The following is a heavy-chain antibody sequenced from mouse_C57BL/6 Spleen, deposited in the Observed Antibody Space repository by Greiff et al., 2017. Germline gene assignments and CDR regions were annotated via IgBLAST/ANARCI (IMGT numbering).Heavy chain of an antibody. J-gene: IGHJ4*01. V-gene: IGHV5-16*01. CDR3: ARAYYDYEYYAMGY. D-gene: IGHD2-4*01. CDR2: INHYGSTT. Sequence: EVMLVESEGGLVQPGSSMKLSCTASGFTFSDYYMAWVRQVPEKGLEWVANINHYGSTTYYLDSLKSRFIISRDNAKNILYLQRSSLKSEDTATYYGARAYYDYEYYAMGYWGPGPSVS. CDR1: GFTFSDYY.